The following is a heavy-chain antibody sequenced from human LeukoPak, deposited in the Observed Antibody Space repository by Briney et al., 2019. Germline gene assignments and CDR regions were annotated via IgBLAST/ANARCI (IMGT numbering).Heavy chain of an antibody. Sequence: SETLSLTCTVSGGSISSSSYYWGWIRQPPGKGLEWIGSIYYSGSTYYNPSLKSRVTISVDTSKNQFSLKLSSVTAADTAVYYCARELGDEENWNDSRDGWFDPWGQGTLVTVSS. V-gene: IGHV4-39*07. J-gene: IGHJ5*02. D-gene: IGHD1-1*01. CDR1: GGSISSSSYY. CDR2: IYYSGST. CDR3: ARELGDEENWNDSRDGWFDP.